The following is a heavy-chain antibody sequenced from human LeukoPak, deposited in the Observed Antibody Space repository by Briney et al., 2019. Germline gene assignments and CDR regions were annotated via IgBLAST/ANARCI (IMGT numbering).Heavy chain of an antibody. CDR1: GFTFSSYW. CDR2: INSDGSST. V-gene: IGHV3-74*01. CDR3: ARGQAQQWLVSPWNYYYMDV. J-gene: IGHJ6*03. Sequence: GGSLRLSCAASGFTFSSYWMHWVRQAPGKGLVWVSRINSDGSSTSYADSVKGRFTISRDNAKNTLYLQMNSLRAEDTAVYYRARGQAQQWLVSPWNYYYMDVWGKGTTVTISS. D-gene: IGHD6-19*01.